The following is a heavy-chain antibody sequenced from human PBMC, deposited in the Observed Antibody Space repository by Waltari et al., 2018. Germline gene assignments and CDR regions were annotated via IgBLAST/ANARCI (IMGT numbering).Heavy chain of an antibody. V-gene: IGHV3-74*01. CDR3: GRESTTDWYVDH. Sequence: EVQMVESGGGLVQPGGSLRLSCAASGFTFSSHLMHWVRQGPGKGLVWVARINEDGRRNAYADSVKGRVTISRDNSKKILYLEMSSLTAEDTAVYYCGRESTTDWYVDHCGQGTLVTVSS. J-gene: IGHJ4*02. D-gene: IGHD3-9*01. CDR1: GFTFSSHL. CDR2: INEDGRRN.